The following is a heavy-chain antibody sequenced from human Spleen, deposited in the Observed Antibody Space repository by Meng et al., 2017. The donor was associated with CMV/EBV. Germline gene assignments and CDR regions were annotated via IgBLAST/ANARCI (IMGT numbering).Heavy chain of an antibody. D-gene: IGHD6-6*01. Sequence: ASVKVSCKASGYIFTDYYMHWVRQAPGQGLEWMGWINLYSGGTNYALLFQGRVTMTRDTSINTAYMELSSLRSDDTAVYYCAILAPRGYWGQGTLVTVSS. CDR2: INLYSGGT. J-gene: IGHJ4*02. CDR3: AILAPRGY. CDR1: GYIFTDYY. V-gene: IGHV1-2*02.